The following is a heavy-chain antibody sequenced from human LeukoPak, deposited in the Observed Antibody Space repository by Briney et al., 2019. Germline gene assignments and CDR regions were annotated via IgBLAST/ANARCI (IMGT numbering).Heavy chain of an antibody. CDR2: FDPEDGET. Sequence: GASVKVSCKVSGYTVTELSMHWVRQAPGKGLEWMGGFDPEDGETIHAQKFQGRVTMTADTSTDTAYMELRSLRSDDTAVYCCARDLKMGYSSGRYSWGTGSSNDYWGQGTLVTVSS. D-gene: IGHD6-19*01. CDR3: ARDLKMGYSSGRYSWGTGSSNDY. CDR1: GYTVTELS. V-gene: IGHV1-24*01. J-gene: IGHJ4*02.